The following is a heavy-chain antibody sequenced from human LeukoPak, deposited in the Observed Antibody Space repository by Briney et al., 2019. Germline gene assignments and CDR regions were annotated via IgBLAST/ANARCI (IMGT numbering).Heavy chain of an antibody. CDR2: ISTTGGST. D-gene: IGHD4-23*01. J-gene: IGHJ4*02. Sequence: GGSLRLSCAASGFSFNNYAMSWVRQAPGKGLEWVSAISTTGGSTYYADSVKGRFTISRDNSKNTLSLQMDSLRVEDTAVYYCAKDWTTVVTPKGYYFDSWGRGTLVTVSS. CDR1: GFSFNNYA. CDR3: AKDWTTVVTPKGYYFDS. V-gene: IGHV3-23*01.